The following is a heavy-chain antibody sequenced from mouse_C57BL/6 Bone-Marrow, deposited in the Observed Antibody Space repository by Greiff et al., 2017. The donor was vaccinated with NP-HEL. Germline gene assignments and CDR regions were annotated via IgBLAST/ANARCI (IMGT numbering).Heavy chain of an antibody. D-gene: IGHD1-1*01. CDR3: ARAGSSYRYFDV. Sequence: EVKLVESGGGLVKPGGSLKLSCAASGFTFSSYAMSWVRQTPEKRLEWVATISDGGSYTYYPDNVKGRFTFTRDNAKNNQYLQMSDLKSEDTAMYYCARAGSSYRYFDVWGTGTTVTVSS. CDR2: ISDGGSYT. CDR1: GFTFSSYA. V-gene: IGHV5-4*03. J-gene: IGHJ1*03.